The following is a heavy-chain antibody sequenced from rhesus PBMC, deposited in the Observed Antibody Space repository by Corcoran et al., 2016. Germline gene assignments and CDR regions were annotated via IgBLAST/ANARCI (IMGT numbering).Heavy chain of an antibody. Sequence: QVRLQQWGEGQVRPSATLSLTCAVYGASISGHYYWTWIRQFPGRGLEWIGYIVGDTGDTKYKPSLKNRVTISTDTSKNQFSLKLRSVSAADTALYYCARGRDYWGRGTLVTVSS. V-gene: IGHV4-73*01. CDR2: IVGDTGDT. J-gene: IGHJ4*01. D-gene: IGHD2-21*01. CDR1: GASISGHYY. CDR3: ARGRDY.